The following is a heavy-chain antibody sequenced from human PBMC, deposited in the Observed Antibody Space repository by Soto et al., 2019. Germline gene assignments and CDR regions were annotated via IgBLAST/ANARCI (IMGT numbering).Heavy chain of an antibody. CDR3: EKYRRTEAEGFTLDY. D-gene: IGHD6-13*01. V-gene: IGHV4-59*01. CDR2: IYYTGST. Sequence: EILSVTCTVSGDSINNYYWSWIRHPPGKRLEWIGYIYYTGSTTYNPSLESRVTMSVDTSKNQFSLKLSSVNAADTAVYYCEKYRRTEAEGFTLDYWGRGTLVTVSS. J-gene: IGHJ4*02. CDR1: GDSINNYY.